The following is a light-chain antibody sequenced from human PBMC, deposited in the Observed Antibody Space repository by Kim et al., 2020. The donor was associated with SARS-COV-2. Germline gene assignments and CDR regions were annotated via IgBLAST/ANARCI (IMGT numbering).Light chain of an antibody. J-gene: IGKJ4*01. V-gene: IGKV1-33*01. CDR2: DAS. CDR1: QDIRKS. CDR3: HQYNYLTYT. Sequence: DIQMTQSPSSLSASVGDRITITCQASQDIRKSLNWFQQKPGKAPKLLIHDASELEIGVSSRFSGSGSETDFTFTIDTLRPEDIAMYYCHQYNYLTYTFGGGTKVDIK.